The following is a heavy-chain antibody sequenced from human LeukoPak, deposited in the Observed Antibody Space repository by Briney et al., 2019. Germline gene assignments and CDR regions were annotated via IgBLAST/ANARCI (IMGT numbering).Heavy chain of an antibody. J-gene: IGHJ3*02. V-gene: IGHV3-23*01. Sequence: GGSLRLSCAPPGFTFRRYDMSWVPQAPGKGREWVSAISGNGDSTYYVDSVKGRFTISRDNSKNTRYLQMNSLRAEDTAVYYCALYCSGGSCYSMGGAFDIWGQGTVVTVSS. D-gene: IGHD2-15*01. CDR1: GFTFRRYD. CDR2: ISGNGDST. CDR3: ALYCSGGSCYSMGGAFDI.